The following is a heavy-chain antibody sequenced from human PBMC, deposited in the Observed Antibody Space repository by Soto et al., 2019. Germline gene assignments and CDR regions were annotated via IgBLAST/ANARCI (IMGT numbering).Heavy chain of an antibody. D-gene: IGHD3-10*01. V-gene: IGHV4-39*01. Sequence: QLQLQESGPGLVKPSETLSLTCTVSGGSISSSSYYWGWIRQPPGKGLEWIGSIYYSGSTYYNPSPKSRVTISVDTSKHQFSLKLSSVTAADTAVYYCARQVLLWFGELSYFDYWGQGTLVTVSS. J-gene: IGHJ4*02. CDR1: GGSISSSSYY. CDR2: IYYSGST. CDR3: ARQVLLWFGELSYFDY.